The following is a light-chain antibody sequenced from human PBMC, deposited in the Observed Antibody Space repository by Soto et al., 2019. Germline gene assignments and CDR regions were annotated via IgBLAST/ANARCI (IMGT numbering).Light chain of an antibody. CDR2: EGS. CDR1: SSDVGSYNL. J-gene: IGLJ2*01. Sequence: QSVLTQPASVSGSPGQSITISCTGTSSDVGSYNLVSWYQQHPGKAPKLMIYEGSKRRSGVSNRFSGSKSGNTASLTISGLQAEDESDYYCCSYAGSSTTHVVFGGGTKLTVL. V-gene: IGLV2-23*01. CDR3: CSYAGSSTTHVV.